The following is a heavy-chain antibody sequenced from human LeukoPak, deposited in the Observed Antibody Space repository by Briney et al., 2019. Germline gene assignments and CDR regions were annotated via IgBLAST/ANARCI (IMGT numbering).Heavy chain of an antibody. CDR1: GFTFDNYA. CDR2: ISGSGVNT. D-gene: IGHD3-10*01. CDR3: AKDTSFNYGIHAMDV. V-gene: IGHV3-23*01. Sequence: GGSLRLSCAASGFTFDNYAMNWVRQAPGKGLEWVLGISGSGVNTYYAGSVKGRFTISRDNSKNTLYLQMNNLRGEDTAIYYCAKDTSFNYGIHAMDVWGQGTTVTVSS. J-gene: IGHJ6*02.